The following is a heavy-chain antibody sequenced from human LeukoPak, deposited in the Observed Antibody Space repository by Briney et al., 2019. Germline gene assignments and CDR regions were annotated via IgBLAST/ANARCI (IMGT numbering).Heavy chain of an antibody. J-gene: IGHJ4*02. D-gene: IGHD3-22*01. Sequence: TGGSLRLACAAAGFTFSSYGMHWVRQAPGKGREWVAFMRNVGSNKNYAGSVKGRFTISKDNSKNTLYLQMNSLRAEDTAVYYCAKGAPTYYYDSSGYYSFDYWGQGTLVTVSS. V-gene: IGHV3-30*02. CDR3: AKGAPTYYYDSSGYYSFDY. CDR1: GFTFSSYG. CDR2: MRNVGSNK.